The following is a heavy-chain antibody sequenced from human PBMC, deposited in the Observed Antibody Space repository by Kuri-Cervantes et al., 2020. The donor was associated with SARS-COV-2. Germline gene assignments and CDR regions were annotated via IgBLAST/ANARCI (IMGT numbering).Heavy chain of an antibody. D-gene: IGHD3-3*01. V-gene: IGHV3-30-3*01. CDR2: ISYDGSNK. CDR3: ARVEVTILSADY. J-gene: IGHJ4*02. Sequence: GESLKISCAASGFNFSRTDMHWVRQAPGKGLEWVAVISYDGSNKYYADSVKGRFTISRDNSKNTLYLQMNSLRAEDTAVYYCARVEVTILSADYWGQGTLVTVSS. CDR1: GFNFSRTD.